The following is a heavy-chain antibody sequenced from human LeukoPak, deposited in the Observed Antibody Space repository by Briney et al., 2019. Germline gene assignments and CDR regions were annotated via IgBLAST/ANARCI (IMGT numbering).Heavy chain of an antibody. CDR1: GFTFSSYW. Sequence: PGGPLRLSCAASGFTFSSYWMSWVRQAPGKGLEWVANIKQDGSEKYYVDSVKGRFTISRDNAKSSLYLQMNSLRAEDTAVYYCARATASNWFDPWGQGTLVTVSS. CDR2: IKQDGSEK. CDR3: ARATASNWFDP. J-gene: IGHJ5*02. D-gene: IGHD2-21*01. V-gene: IGHV3-7*01.